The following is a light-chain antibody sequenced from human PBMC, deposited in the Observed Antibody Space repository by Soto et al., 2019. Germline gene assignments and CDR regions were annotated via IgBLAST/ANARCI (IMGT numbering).Light chain of an antibody. Sequence: QSVLTQAPSASGTPGQRVTISCSGSSSNIGSITVTWYQQVPGTAPKLLIYSNDQRPSGVPDRFSGSKSGTSASLAIAGLQSEDEADYYCAAWDDSLNGWVFGGGTKVTVL. J-gene: IGLJ3*02. V-gene: IGLV1-44*01. CDR3: AAWDDSLNGWV. CDR1: SSNIGSIT. CDR2: SND.